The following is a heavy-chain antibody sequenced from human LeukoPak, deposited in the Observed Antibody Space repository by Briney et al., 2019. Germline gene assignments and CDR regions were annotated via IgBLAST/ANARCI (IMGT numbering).Heavy chain of an antibody. D-gene: IGHD2-15*01. CDR1: GGSISSYY. CDR2: IYYSGST. CDR3: AGHCSGGSCYPPVYGMDV. V-gene: IGHV4-59*01. Sequence: PSETLSLTCTVSGGSISSYYWSWIRQPPGKGLEWIGYIYYSGSTNYNPSLKSRVTISVDTSKNQFSLKLSSVTAADTAVYYCAGHCSGGSCYPPVYGMDVWGQGTTVTVSS. J-gene: IGHJ6*02.